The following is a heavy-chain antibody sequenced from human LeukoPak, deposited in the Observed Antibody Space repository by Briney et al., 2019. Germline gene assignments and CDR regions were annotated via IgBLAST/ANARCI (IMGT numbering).Heavy chain of an antibody. J-gene: IGHJ5*02. D-gene: IGHD2-21*02. CDR1: GGTFSSYA. CDR2: IIPIFGIA. V-gene: IGHV1-69*04. Sequence: SVKVSCKASGGTFSSYAISWVRQAPGQGLEWMGRIIPIFGIANYAQKFQGGVTITADKSTSTAYMELSSLRSEDTAVYYCARLNCGGDCGPWGQGTLVTVSS. CDR3: ARLNCGGDCGP.